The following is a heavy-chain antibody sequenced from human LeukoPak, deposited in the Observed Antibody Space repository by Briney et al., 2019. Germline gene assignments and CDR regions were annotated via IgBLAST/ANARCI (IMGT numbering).Heavy chain of an antibody. CDR1: GGSFSGYY. J-gene: IGHJ4*02. CDR2: INDSGST. CDR3: ARHYYDFWRAHYSPLDY. D-gene: IGHD3-3*01. Sequence: AETLSLTCAVYGGSFSGYYWSWIRQPPGKGGEGRGEINDSGSTNYNPALKSRVTISVDPSKNQFSLKLSSVTAADTAVYYCARHYYDFWRAHYSPLDYWGQGTLVTVSS. V-gene: IGHV4-34*01.